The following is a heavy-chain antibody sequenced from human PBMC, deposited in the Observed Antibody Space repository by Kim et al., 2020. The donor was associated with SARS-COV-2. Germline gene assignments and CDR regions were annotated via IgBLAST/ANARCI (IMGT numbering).Heavy chain of an antibody. V-gene: IGHV3-9*01. J-gene: IGHJ6*02. CDR2: ISRNSGKI. D-gene: IGHD3-10*01. CDR1: GFTFDDYA. Sequence: GGSLRLSCAASGFTFDDYAMHWVRQAPGKGLEWVSGISRNSGKIGYADSVKGRFTISRDNDKNSLYLQMNSLRAEDTALYYCAKDEFDGRGHCTTDTVSS. CDR3: AKDEFDG.